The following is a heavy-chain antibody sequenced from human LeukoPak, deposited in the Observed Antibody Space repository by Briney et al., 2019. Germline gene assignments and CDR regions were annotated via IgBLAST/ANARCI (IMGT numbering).Heavy chain of an antibody. CDR3: ARELIFNWFDP. V-gene: IGHV4-39*07. CDR1: NGSISSYY. J-gene: IGHJ5*01. CDR2: IYYSGST. Sequence: SETLSLTCTVSNGSISSYYWGWIRQPPGKGLEWIGGIYYSGSTYYNPSLKSRVTISVDTSKNQFSLKLSSVTAADTAVYYCARELIFNWFDPWGQGTLVTVSS.